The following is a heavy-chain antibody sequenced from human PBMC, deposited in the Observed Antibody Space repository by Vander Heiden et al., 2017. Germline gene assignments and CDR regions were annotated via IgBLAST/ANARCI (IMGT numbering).Heavy chain of an antibody. CDR1: GFTFSSYA. J-gene: IGHJ4*02. D-gene: IGHD5-18*01. CDR2: ISGSGGST. Sequence: EVQLLESGGGLVQPGGSLRLSCPASGFTFSSYAMSWVRQAPGKGLEWVSAISGSGGSTYYADSVKGRFTISRDNSKNTLYLQMNSLRAEDTAVYYCAKITGRGYSYGTAFDYWGQGTLVTVSS. CDR3: AKITGRGYSYGTAFDY. V-gene: IGHV3-23*01.